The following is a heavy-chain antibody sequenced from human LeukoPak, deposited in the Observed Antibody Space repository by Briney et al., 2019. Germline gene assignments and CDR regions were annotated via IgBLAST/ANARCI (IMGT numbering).Heavy chain of an antibody. V-gene: IGHV1-2*02. D-gene: IGHD2-2*01. CDR3: ARDSCSSTSCLSIDDY. CDR2: INPNSGCT. CDR1: GYTFTGYY. J-gene: IGHJ4*02. Sequence: GASAKVSCKASGYTFTGYYMHWVRQAPGQGLEWMGWINPNSGCTNYAQKFQGRVTMTRDTSISTVYMELSRLRSDDTAVYYCARDSCSSTSCLSIDDYWGQGTLVTVPA.